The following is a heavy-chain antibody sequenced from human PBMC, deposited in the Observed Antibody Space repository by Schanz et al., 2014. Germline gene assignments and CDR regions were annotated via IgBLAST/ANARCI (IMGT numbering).Heavy chain of an antibody. V-gene: IGHV3-48*04. J-gene: IGHJ4*02. CDR3: VSQTGSPNY. Sequence: EVQLVESGGGLVQPGGSLRLSCSASGFTFSSNSMNWVRQAPGKGLEWISYIGSSSSRIDHADSVEGRFTISRDNAKRSLCLQMNSLRVEDTAVYFCVSQTGSPNYWGQGTLVTVAS. CDR2: IGSSSSRI. CDR1: GFTFSSNS. D-gene: IGHD6-13*01.